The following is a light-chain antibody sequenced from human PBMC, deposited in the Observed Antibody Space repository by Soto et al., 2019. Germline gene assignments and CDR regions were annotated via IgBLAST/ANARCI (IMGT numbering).Light chain of an antibody. CDR2: EVN. V-gene: IGLV2-8*01. Sequence: SVLTQPPSASGSPGQSVTISCTGTSIDVGGYNYISWYQQHPGKAPKLMIYEVNKRPSGVPDRFSGSKSGNTASLTISWLQAEDEAEYYCSSYTNINTRACVFGTGTKVTVL. CDR3: SSYTNINTRACV. J-gene: IGLJ1*01. CDR1: SIDVGGYNY.